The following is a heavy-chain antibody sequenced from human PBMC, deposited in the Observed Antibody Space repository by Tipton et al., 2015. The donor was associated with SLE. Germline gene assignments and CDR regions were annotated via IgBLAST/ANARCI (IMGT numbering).Heavy chain of an antibody. CDR2: INHSGST. CDR1: GGSFSGYY. V-gene: IGHV4-34*01. CDR3: ARGRGSSSSGHY. D-gene: IGHD6-6*01. Sequence: TLSLTCAVYGGSFSGYYWSWIRQPPGKGLEWIGEINHSGSTNYNPPLKSRGTISVDTSKHQFSLKLRCVTAADTAVYYCARGRGSSSSGHYWGQGTLVTVSS. J-gene: IGHJ4*02.